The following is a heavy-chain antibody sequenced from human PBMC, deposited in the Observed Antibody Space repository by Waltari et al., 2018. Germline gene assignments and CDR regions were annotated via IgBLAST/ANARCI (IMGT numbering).Heavy chain of an antibody. D-gene: IGHD3-10*01. CDR1: GSTFTSYD. Sequence: QVQLVQSGAEVKKPGASVKVSCKASGSTFTSYDINWVRRATAQALECRDWMNPNSGNTGYAQTFQGRITMTRNTSRSTAYRGLSSLRSEYTAVYYCAGGLKGRGFGELLPLYPTTYWFDPWGQGTLVTVSS. CDR3: AGGLKGRGFGELLPLYPTTYWFDP. CDR2: MNPNSGNT. V-gene: IGHV1-8*02. J-gene: IGHJ5*02.